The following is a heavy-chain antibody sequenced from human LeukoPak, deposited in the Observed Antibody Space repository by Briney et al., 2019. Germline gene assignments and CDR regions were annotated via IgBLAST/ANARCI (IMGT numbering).Heavy chain of an antibody. CDR1: AFAFSDYS. D-gene: IGHD7-27*01. CDR3: AREDDSWGPNNLDL. Sequence: GGSLRLSCAASAFAFSDYSMNWVRQAPGKGLEWISYIDTSSSTMYYADSVMGRFTISRDNAKESLYLQMNSLRDEDTAVYYCAREDDSWGPNNLDLWGQGTMVTVSS. V-gene: IGHV3-48*02. J-gene: IGHJ3*01. CDR2: IDTSSSTM.